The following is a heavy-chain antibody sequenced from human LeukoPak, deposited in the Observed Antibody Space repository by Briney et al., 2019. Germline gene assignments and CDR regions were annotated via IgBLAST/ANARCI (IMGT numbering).Heavy chain of an antibody. CDR3: ARAYYDILTGSALFDY. Sequence: SETLSLTCTVSGGSISSGGYYWSWIRQHPGKGLEWIGYIYYSGSTYYNPSLKGRVTISVDTSKNQFSLKLSSVTAADTAVYYCARAYYDILTGSALFDYWGQGTLVTVSS. CDR1: GGSISSGGYY. J-gene: IGHJ4*02. D-gene: IGHD3-9*01. CDR2: IYYSGST. V-gene: IGHV4-31*03.